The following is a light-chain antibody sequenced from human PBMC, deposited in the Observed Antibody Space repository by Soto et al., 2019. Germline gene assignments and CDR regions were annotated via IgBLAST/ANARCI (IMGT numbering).Light chain of an antibody. CDR3: SSYTSISTPFV. CDR1: SSDVGGYHY. CDR2: DVS. V-gene: IGLV2-14*01. Sequence: QSVLTQPASVSGSPGQSITISCTGTSSDVGGYHYVSWYQQHPGKAPKLMIYDVSNRPSGVSNSFSGSKSGNTASLTISGRQAEDEADYYCSSYTSISTPFVFGTGTKLTVL. J-gene: IGLJ1*01.